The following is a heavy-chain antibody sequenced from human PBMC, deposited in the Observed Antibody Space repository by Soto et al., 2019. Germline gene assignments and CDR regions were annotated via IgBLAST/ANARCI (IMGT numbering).Heavy chain of an antibody. D-gene: IGHD3-16*02. CDR1: GFPFSNYA. Sequence: EVQMLESGGGLVQPGGSLRLSCAASGFPFSNYAMTWVRQAPGKGLEWVSGISGNTGHAYYADSVKDRFTISRDNSKNTLYLQMDSLRAEDTAVYYCAKVPSQYIWGSYLRYYAYWGQGTLVTVSS. CDR3: AKVPSQYIWGSYLRYYAY. CDR2: ISGNTGHA. J-gene: IGHJ4*02. V-gene: IGHV3-23*01.